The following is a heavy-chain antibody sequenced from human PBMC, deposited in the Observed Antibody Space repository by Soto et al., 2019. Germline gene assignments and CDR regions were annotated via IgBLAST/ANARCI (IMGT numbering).Heavy chain of an antibody. CDR1: GYTFTSYD. D-gene: IGHD3-22*01. J-gene: IGHJ6*02. Sequence: ASVKVSCKASGYTFTSYDINWVRQATGHGLEWMGWMNPNSGNTGYAQKFQGRVTMNRNTSISTAYMELSSLSYDDTAAYYCARWRKDYYDSSGYYFVYYYYGMDVWGRGTTVTVSS. V-gene: IGHV1-8*01. CDR2: MNPNSGNT. CDR3: ARWRKDYYDSSGYYFVYYYYGMDV.